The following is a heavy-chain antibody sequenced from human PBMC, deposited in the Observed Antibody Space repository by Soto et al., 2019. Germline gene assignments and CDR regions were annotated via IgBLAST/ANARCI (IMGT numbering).Heavy chain of an antibody. D-gene: IGHD3-3*01. CDR3: ARGGQDFWSGPFDY. Sequence: SETLSLTCTVSGGSISNYYCNWIRQPAGKGLEWIGRMDTSGSTNYNPSLKSRVTRSVDTSKQEFSLKFSSVNAAETALYYCARGGQDFWSGPFDYWGRGALVTVSS. CDR2: MDTSGST. V-gene: IGHV4-4*07. J-gene: IGHJ4*02. CDR1: GGSISNYY.